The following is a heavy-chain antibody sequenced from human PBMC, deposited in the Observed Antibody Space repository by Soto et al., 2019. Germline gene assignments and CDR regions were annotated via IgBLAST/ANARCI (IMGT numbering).Heavy chain of an antibody. CDR1: GGSFSGYY. J-gene: IGHJ4*02. CDR2: INHSGST. D-gene: IGHD3-3*01. V-gene: IGHV4-34*01. CDR3: ARAFSYYDFWSGLDY. Sequence: SETLSLTCAVYGGSFSGYYWSWIRQPPGKGLEWIGEINHSGSTNYNPSLKSRVTISVDTSKNQFSLKLSSVTAADTAVYYCARAFSYYDFWSGLDYWGQGTLVTVPQ.